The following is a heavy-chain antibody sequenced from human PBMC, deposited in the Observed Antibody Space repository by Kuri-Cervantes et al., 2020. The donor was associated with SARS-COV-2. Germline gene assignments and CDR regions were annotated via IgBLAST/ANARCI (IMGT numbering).Heavy chain of an antibody. CDR3: VRDGDHWNFDY. J-gene: IGHJ4*02. CDR1: GFTFSNYW. Sequence: GESLKISCAASGFTFSNYWMTWVRQAPGKGLEWVANINPDGSEQFYVDSVEGRFTLSRDNAKNMLFLQMNSLRAEDTAVYYCVRDGDHWNFDYWGQGTLVTGSS. CDR2: INPDGSEQ. V-gene: IGHV3-7*01. D-gene: IGHD1-1*01.